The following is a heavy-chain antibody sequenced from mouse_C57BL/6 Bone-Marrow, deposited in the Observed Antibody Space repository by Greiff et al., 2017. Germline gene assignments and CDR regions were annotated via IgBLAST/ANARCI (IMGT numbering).Heavy chain of an antibody. Sequence: QVQLQQPGAELVRPGSSVKLSCKASGYTFTSYWMHWVKQRPIQGLEWIGNIDPSDSETHYNQKFKDKATLTVDKSSSTAYMQLSSLTSEDSAVYYCARMDYVYAMDYWGQGTSVTVSS. CDR1: GYTFTSYW. V-gene: IGHV1-52*01. CDR3: ARMDYVYAMDY. CDR2: IDPSDSET. D-gene: IGHD2-4*01. J-gene: IGHJ4*01.